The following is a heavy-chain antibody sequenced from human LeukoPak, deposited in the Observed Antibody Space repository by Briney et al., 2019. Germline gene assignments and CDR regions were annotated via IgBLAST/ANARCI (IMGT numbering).Heavy chain of an antibody. J-gene: IGHJ3*02. V-gene: IGHV4-59*08. Sequence: SETLSLTCSVPGDSITSHYWNWIRQPPGKGLEWIGFTHYTGSNSYTPSLRSRASTSVDTSRNQFSLHLSSVTAADTAVYYCARWGSGINAFDIWGQGTMVTVSP. CDR3: ARWGSGINAFDI. CDR1: GDSITSHY. CDR2: THYTGSN. D-gene: IGHD3-16*01.